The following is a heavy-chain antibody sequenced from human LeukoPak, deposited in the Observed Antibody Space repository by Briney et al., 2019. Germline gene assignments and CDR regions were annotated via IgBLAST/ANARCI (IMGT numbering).Heavy chain of an antibody. V-gene: IGHV3-66*01. D-gene: IGHD6-6*01. Sequence: GGSLRLSCAASGFTVSNNYMSWVRQAPGKGLEWVSVIYSGGYTYYADSVKGRFTISRDNSKNTLYLQMNSLRAEDTAVYYCARDDRDVAARSPSSRYYFDYWGQGTLVTVSS. CDR2: IYSGGYT. CDR1: GFTVSNNY. CDR3: ARDDRDVAARSPSSRYYFDY. J-gene: IGHJ4*02.